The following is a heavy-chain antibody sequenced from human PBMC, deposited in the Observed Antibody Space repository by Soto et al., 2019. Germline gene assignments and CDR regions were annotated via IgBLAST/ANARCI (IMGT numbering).Heavy chain of an antibody. CDR3: ARGINYYDSGDDAFDI. J-gene: IGHJ3*02. D-gene: IGHD3-10*01. V-gene: IGHV1-8*01. CDR1: GYTFTSYD. CDR2: MNPNSGNT. Sequence: QVQLVQSGAEVKKPGASVKVSCKASGYTFTSYDINWVRQATGQGLEWMGWMNPNSGNTGYAQKFQGRVTMTRNTSISTAYMELRSLGSEDTAVYYCARGINYYDSGDDAFDIWGQGTMVTVSS.